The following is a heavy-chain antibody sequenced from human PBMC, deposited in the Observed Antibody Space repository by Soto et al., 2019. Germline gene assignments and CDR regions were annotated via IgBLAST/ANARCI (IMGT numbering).Heavy chain of an antibody. CDR2: ISSSGSTI. Sequence: ESGGGLVQTGGSLRLSCAASGFTFSSYSMNWVRQAPGKGLEWVSYISSSGSTIYYADSVKGRFTISRDNAKNSLYLQMNSLRDEDTAVYYCARDLRMVYAIDFDYWGQGTLVTVSS. CDR3: ARDLRMVYAIDFDY. V-gene: IGHV3-48*02. D-gene: IGHD2-8*01. J-gene: IGHJ4*02. CDR1: GFTFSSYS.